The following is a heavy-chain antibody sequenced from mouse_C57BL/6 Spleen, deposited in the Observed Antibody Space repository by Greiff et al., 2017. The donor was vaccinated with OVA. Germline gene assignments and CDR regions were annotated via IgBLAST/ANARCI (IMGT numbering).Heavy chain of an antibody. V-gene: IGHV1-53*01. CDR2: INPSNGGT. CDR3: ARERIYYDYTGHAMDY. Sequence: QVQLQQPGTELVKPGASVKLSCKASGYTFTSYWMHWVKQRPGQGLAWIGNINPSNGGTNYNEKFKSKATLTVDKSSSTAYMQLSSLTSEDSAVYYCARERIYYDYTGHAMDYWGQGTSVTVSS. CDR1: GYTFTSYW. D-gene: IGHD2-4*01. J-gene: IGHJ4*01.